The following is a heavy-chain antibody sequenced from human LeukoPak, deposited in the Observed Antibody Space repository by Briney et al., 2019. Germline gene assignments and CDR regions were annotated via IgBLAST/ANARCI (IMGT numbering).Heavy chain of an antibody. CDR3: ARAFSPGGELLAIGPFDY. CDR2: INPSGGST. J-gene: IGHJ4*02. D-gene: IGHD1-26*01. Sequence: ASVKVSCKASGYTFTSYYMHWVRQAPGQGLEWMGIINPSGGSTSYAQKFQGRVTMTRDTSTSTVYMELSSLRSEDTAVYYCARAFSPGGELLAIGPFDYWGQGTLVTVSS. CDR1: GYTFTSYY. V-gene: IGHV1-46*01.